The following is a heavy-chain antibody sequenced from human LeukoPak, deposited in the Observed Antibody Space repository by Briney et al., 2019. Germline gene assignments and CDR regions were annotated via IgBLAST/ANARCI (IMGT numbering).Heavy chain of an antibody. CDR3: ARLRIVGATAVGLGWFDP. D-gene: IGHD1-26*01. Sequence: SETLSLTCTVSGGSISSSYYYWGWIRQPPGKGLEWIGSIYYSGSTYYNPSLKSRVTISVDTSKNQFSLKLSSVTAADTAVYYCARLRIVGATAVGLGWFDPWGQGTLVTVSS. V-gene: IGHV4-39*01. CDR2: IYYSGST. CDR1: GGSISSSYYY. J-gene: IGHJ5*02.